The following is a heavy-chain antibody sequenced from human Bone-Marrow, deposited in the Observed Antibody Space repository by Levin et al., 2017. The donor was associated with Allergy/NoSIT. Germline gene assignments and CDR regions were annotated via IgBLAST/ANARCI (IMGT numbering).Heavy chain of an antibody. D-gene: IGHD3-9*01. CDR3: ARVPPDFDILTGYYSDD. CDR1: GYTFTNFG. J-gene: IGHJ4*02. Sequence: ASVKVSCKTSGYTFTNFGISWVRQAPGQGLEWMGWISAYNGNTKYAQKVQGRVTMTPDTSTNTAYMELRSLTSDDTAVYYCARVPPDFDILTGYYSDDWGQGTLVTVSS. V-gene: IGHV1-18*01. CDR2: ISAYNGNT.